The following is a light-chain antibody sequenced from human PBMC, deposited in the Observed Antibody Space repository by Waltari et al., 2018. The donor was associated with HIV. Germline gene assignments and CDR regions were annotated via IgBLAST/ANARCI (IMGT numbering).Light chain of an antibody. CDR2: EAS. J-gene: IGLJ3*02. CDR1: SSDVGGYNY. Sequence: QSALTQPASVSGSPGQSITISCTGTSSDVGGYNYVSWYQQHPGKAPKRMLYEASNRPPGVSNRCSGSKSGNTASLTISGLQAEDEADYYCSSYTSSSTRVFGGGTKLTVL. V-gene: IGLV2-14*01. CDR3: SSYTSSSTRV.